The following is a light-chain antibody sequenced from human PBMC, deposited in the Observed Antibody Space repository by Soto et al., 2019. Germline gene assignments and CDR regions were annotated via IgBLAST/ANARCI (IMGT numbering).Light chain of an antibody. Sequence: EIVLTQSPGTLSLSPGERATLSCRVSQSVSSAYLAWYQHKPGQPPTLLIYAASSRVTGIPDRFSGSGSGTDFTLTISRLEPEDFAVYYCQQYGSSSTWTFGLGTKVEIK. J-gene: IGKJ1*01. V-gene: IGKV3-20*01. CDR1: QSVSSAY. CDR2: AAS. CDR3: QQYGSSSTWT.